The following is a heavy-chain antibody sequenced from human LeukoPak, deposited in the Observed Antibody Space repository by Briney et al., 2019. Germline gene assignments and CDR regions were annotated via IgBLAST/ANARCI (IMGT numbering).Heavy chain of an antibody. V-gene: IGHV3-23*01. CDR1: GFTFSSYA. J-gene: IGHJ4*02. D-gene: IGHD4/OR15-4a*01. CDR2: ISGSFST. CDR3: ARRAGAYSHPYDY. Sequence: PGGSLRLSCAASGFTFSSYAMSWVRQAPGMGLEWVSAISGSFSTYYADSVRGRFTISRDNSKNTLYLQMNSLRAEDTAVYYCARRAGAYSHPYDYWGQGTLVTVSS.